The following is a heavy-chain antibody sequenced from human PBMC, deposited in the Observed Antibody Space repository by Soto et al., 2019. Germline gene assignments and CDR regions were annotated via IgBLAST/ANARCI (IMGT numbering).Heavy chain of an antibody. J-gene: IGHJ6*03. CDR1: GFTVSSNY. Sequence: HPGGSLRLSCAASGFTVSSNYMSWVRQAPGKGLEWVSVIYSGGSTYYADSVKGRFTIPRDNSKNTLYLQMNSLRAEDTAVYYCARDSRLDRDFWSGPKGYYYYYMDVWGKGTTVTVSS. CDR3: ARDSRLDRDFWSGPKGYYYYYMDV. CDR2: IYSGGST. D-gene: IGHD3-3*01. V-gene: IGHV3-66*01.